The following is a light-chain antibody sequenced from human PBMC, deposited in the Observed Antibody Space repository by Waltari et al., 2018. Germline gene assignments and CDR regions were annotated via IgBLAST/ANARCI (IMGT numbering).Light chain of an antibody. J-gene: IGLJ2*01. V-gene: IGLV2-11*01. CDR2: DVR. CDR3: CSYTGSYTVV. Sequence: SALTQPRSVSGSPGQSVTISCPGTSSDVGGYNFVSWDQQHPGEAPRLMIYDVRKRPSGDPDRDSGSKTGNTASLTVSGLQAGDEADYYCCSYTGSYTVVFGGGTKLTVL. CDR1: SSDVGGYNF.